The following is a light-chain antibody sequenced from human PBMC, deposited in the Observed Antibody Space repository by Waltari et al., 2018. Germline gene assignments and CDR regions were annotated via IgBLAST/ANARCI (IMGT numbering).Light chain of an antibody. Sequence: QSALTQSPSASGAPGQSCTISCTGTSTDVGRFDFFSWYQHHPGKAPPLIIFEVNSRPSGVPDRFSGSKSGSTASLTVSGLEAADEADYYCSSYAGDNVVLFGGGTKLTVL. J-gene: IGLJ2*01. CDR2: EVN. CDR1: STDVGRFDF. V-gene: IGLV2-8*01. CDR3: SSYAGDNVVL.